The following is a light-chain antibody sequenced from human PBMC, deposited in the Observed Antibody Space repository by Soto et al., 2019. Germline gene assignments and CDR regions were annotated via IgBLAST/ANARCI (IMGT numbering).Light chain of an antibody. V-gene: IGLV1-40*01. Sequence: QSALTQPPSASGTPGQRVNISCSGSSSNIGSNYVYWYRQLPGTAPKLLIFADTKRPSGVPDRFSGSKSGTSASLAITGLQAEDEADYYCQSYDSSLSGLYVFGTGTKLTVL. J-gene: IGLJ1*01. CDR3: QSYDSSLSGLYV. CDR2: ADT. CDR1: SSNIGSNY.